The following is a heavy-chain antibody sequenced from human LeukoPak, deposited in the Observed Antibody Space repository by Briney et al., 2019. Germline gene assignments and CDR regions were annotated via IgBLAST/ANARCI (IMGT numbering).Heavy chain of an antibody. Sequence: SETLSLTCTVSGGSISSSSYYWGWIRQPPGKGLEWIGSIYYSGSTYYNPSLKSRVTISVDTSKNQFSLKLSSVTAADTAVYYCARRERFSSGYAFDIWGQGTMVTVSS. CDR3: ARRERFSSGYAFDI. V-gene: IGHV4-39*01. J-gene: IGHJ3*02. D-gene: IGHD6-19*01. CDR1: GGSISSSSYY. CDR2: IYYSGST.